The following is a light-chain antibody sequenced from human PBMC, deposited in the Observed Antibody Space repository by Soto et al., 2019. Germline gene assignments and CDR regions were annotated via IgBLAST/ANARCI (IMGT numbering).Light chain of an antibody. CDR1: SSDIGAYNS. J-gene: IGLJ1*01. CDR3: CSSAPESTYG. V-gene: IGLV2-23*01. CDR2: KGT. Sequence: QSVLAQPASVSGSPGQSITISCTGTSSDIGAYNSVSWYQQHPHRAPQVIIYKGTQRPSGVSNRFSGSTSGNAASLRISALQADDEADYFCCSSAPESTYGFGTGTKVTVL.